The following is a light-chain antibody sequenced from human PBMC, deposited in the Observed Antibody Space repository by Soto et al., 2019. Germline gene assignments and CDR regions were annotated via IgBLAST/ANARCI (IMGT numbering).Light chain of an antibody. CDR3: QQRSNSYT. V-gene: IGKV3-11*01. J-gene: IGKJ2*01. Sequence: EIVLTQSPATLSLSPGERATLSCRASQSVSSYLAWYQQKPGQAPRLLIYDASNRATGIPARFSGSGSGTDFTFTISSLEPEDFAVYYCQQRSNSYTFGQGTKLEIK. CDR2: DAS. CDR1: QSVSSY.